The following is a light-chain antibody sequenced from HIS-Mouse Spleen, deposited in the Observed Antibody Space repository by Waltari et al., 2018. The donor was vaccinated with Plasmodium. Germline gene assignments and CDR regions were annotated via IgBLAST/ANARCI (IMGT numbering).Light chain of an antibody. CDR3: SSYAGSNNLV. CDR1: SSYVGGYNS. J-gene: IGLJ2*01. Sequence: QSALTQPPSPSGSPGQSVTISCTGTSSYVGGYNSVSWYQQHPGKAPKLMIYEVSKRPSGVPDRFSGSKSGNTASLTVAGLQAEDEADYYCSSYAGSNNLVFGGGTKLTVL. V-gene: IGLV2-8*01. CDR2: EVS.